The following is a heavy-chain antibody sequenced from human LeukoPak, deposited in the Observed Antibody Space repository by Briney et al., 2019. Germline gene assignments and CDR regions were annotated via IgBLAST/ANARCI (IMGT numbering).Heavy chain of an antibody. Sequence: RGSLRLSCAASGFTFSGYEMNWVRQAPGKGLEWVSYISSSGSTIYYADSVKGRFTISRDNSKNTLYLQMNSLRAEDTAVYYSAVGSYLGRNFDYWGQGTPVTVSS. CDR3: AVGSYLGRNFDY. V-gene: IGHV3-48*03. CDR1: GFTFSGYE. J-gene: IGHJ4*02. CDR2: ISSSGSTI. D-gene: IGHD1-26*01.